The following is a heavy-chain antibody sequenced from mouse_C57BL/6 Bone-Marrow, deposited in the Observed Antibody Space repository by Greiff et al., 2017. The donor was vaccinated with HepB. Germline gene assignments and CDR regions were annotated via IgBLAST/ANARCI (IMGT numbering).Heavy chain of an antibody. CDR2: ISDGGSYT. J-gene: IGHJ2*01. Sequence: EVKLMESGGGLVKPGGSLKLSCAASGFTFSSYAMSWVRQTPEKRLEWVATISDGGSYTYYPDNVKGRFTISRDNAKNNLYLQMSHLKSEETAMYYCARDDYGSSYVYYFDYWGQGTTLTVSS. CDR1: GFTFSSYA. CDR3: ARDDYGSSYVYYFDY. D-gene: IGHD1-1*01. V-gene: IGHV5-4*01.